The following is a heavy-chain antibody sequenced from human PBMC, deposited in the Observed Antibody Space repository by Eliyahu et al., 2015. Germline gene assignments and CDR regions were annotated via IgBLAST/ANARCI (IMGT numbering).Heavy chain of an antibody. D-gene: IGHD5-18*01. CDR1: GFTFXSXG. J-gene: IGHJ4*02. Sequence: QVQLVESGGGVVQPGRSLXLSCAASGFTFXSXGMQGVRQAPGXGLGWVAVIWXDGSEKYYVESXKGRFTISRDNSKNTLYLEMNSLRAEDTAVYYCARVREGYNYGVDYWGQGTLVTVPS. V-gene: IGHV3-33*01. CDR2: IWXDGSEK. CDR3: ARVREGYNYGVDY.